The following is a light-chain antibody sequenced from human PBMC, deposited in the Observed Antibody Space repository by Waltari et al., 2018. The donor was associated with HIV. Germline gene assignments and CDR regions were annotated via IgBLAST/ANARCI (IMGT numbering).Light chain of an antibody. CDR3: QQYNNWPLGYT. Sequence: EIVMTHSPATLSVSPGERATLSCRASQRVSSNLAWYQQKPGQAPRLLIYGASTRATGIPARFSGSGSGTEFTLTISSLQSEDFAVYYCQQYNNWPLGYTFGQGTKLEIK. J-gene: IGKJ2*01. CDR1: QRVSSN. CDR2: GAS. V-gene: IGKV3-15*01.